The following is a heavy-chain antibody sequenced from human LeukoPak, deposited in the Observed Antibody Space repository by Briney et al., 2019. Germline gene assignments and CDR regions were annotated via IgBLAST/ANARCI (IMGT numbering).Heavy chain of an antibody. V-gene: IGHV3-23*01. CDR1: GFTFSSYA. CDR3: ANLWWFGDLFDY. D-gene: IGHD3-10*01. Sequence: GSLRLSCAASGFTFSSYAMSWVRQAPGKGLEWVSAISGSGGSTYYADSVKGRFTISRDNSKNTLYLQMNSLRAEDMAVYYCANLWWFGDLFDYWGQGTLVTVSS. J-gene: IGHJ4*02. CDR2: ISGSGGST.